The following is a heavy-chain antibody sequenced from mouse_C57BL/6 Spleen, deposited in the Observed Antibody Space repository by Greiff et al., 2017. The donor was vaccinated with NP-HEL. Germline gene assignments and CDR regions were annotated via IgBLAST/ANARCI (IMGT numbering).Heavy chain of an antibody. CDR1: GFTFSDYG. CDR3: ARPRDSSLYYFDY. CDR2: ISSGSSTI. V-gene: IGHV5-17*01. J-gene: IGHJ2*01. D-gene: IGHD6-1*01. Sequence: VQLKESGGGLVKPGGSLKLSCAASGFTFSDYGMHWVRQAPEKGLEWVAYISSGSSTIYYADTVKGRFTMSRDNAKNTLFLQMTSLRSEDTAMYYCARPRDSSLYYFDYWGQGTTLTVSS.